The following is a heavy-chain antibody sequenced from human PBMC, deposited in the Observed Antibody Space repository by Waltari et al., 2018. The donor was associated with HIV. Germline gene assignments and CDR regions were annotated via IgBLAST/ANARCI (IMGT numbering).Heavy chain of an antibody. CDR3: ARALDYYESGSFPWWFFDL. Sequence: QVQLQESRPGLVRPSQTLSLTCTVCGGPITSGSSYWSWSRQPAGKELEWIGRVYTSGNTDYNPSLRSRVTLSVDTSNNQFSLKLSSLTAADTAVYYCARALDYYESGSFPWWFFDLWGRGTLVTVSS. CDR2: VYTSGNT. J-gene: IGHJ2*01. CDR1: GGPITSGSSY. V-gene: IGHV4-61*02. D-gene: IGHD3-10*01.